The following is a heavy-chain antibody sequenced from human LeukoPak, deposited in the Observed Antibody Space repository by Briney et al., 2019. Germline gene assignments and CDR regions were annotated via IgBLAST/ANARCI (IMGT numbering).Heavy chain of an antibody. CDR3: ARVVDTAMVIDNAFDI. J-gene: IGHJ3*02. V-gene: IGHV3-7*01. Sequence: GGSLRLSCAASGFTFSSYWMSWVRQAPGKGLEWVANIKQDGSEKYYVDSLKGRFTISRDNAKNSLYLQMNSLRAEDTAVYYCARVVDTAMVIDNAFDIWGQGTMVTVSS. CDR1: GFTFSSYW. CDR2: IKQDGSEK. D-gene: IGHD5-18*01.